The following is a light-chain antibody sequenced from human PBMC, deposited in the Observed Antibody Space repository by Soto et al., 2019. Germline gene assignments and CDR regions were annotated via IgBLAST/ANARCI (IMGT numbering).Light chain of an antibody. CDR1: GSNIGPNY. V-gene: IGLV1-47*02. Sequence: QSVLTQPPSASGTPGQRVTMSCSGSGSNIGPNYVYWFQQFPGTAPKLLIYNNDQRPSVVPDPFSGDKSGTSGSLDISGLRYEDEADYYCAAWDDSLSGRVFGGGTQVNVL. CDR2: NND. CDR3: AAWDDSLSGRV. J-gene: IGLJ3*02.